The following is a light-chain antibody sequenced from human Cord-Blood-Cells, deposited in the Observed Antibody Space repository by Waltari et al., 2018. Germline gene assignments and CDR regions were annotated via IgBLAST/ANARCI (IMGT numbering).Light chain of an antibody. V-gene: IGKV3-20*01. CDR1: QSVSSSY. J-gene: IGKJ1*01. CDR2: GAS. Sequence: EIVLTQSPGTLSLSPGERATLSCMASQSVSSSYLAWYQQKPGQAPRLLIYGASSRATXXPXXXXGSXSGTDFTLTISRLEXEDXAVYYCQQYGSSPWTFGQGTKVEIK. CDR3: QQYGSSPWT.